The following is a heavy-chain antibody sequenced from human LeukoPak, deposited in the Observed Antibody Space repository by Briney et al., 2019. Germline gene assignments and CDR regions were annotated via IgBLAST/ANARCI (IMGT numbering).Heavy chain of an antibody. J-gene: IGHJ4*02. CDR2: IYYSGST. V-gene: IGHV4-59*01. Sequence: PSETLSLTCTVSGGSISSYYWSWIRQPPGKGLEWIGYIYYSGSTNYNPSLKSRVTISVDTSKNQFSLKLSSVTAADTAVYYCARGALRGYSYGFDYWGQGTLVTVSS. D-gene: IGHD5-18*01. CDR3: ARGALRGYSYGFDY. CDR1: GGSISSYY.